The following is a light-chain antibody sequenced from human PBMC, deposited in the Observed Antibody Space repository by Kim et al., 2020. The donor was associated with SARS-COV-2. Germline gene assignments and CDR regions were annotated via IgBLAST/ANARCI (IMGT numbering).Light chain of an antibody. CDR2: KTS. CDR3: QQYYYYWT. CDR1: QSIYNW. J-gene: IGKJ1*01. Sequence: DIQMTQSPSTLSASVGDRISITCRAGQSIYNWLAWYQQKPGKAPKLLIYKTSTLNTGVPSRFSGSGSATEFTLTISSLQPDDFATYYCQQYYYYWTFGQGTKVDIK. V-gene: IGKV1-5*03.